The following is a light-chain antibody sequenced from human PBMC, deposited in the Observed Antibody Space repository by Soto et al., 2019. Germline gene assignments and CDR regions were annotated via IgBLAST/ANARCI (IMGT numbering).Light chain of an antibody. V-gene: IGKV3-11*01. CDR1: QSVRSD. CDR3: QQLNNWPLT. CDR2: DAS. J-gene: IGKJ4*01. Sequence: EIVLTQSPATRSLSPGERATLSCRASQSVRSDLAWYQQKPGQAPRLLIHDASRRATGIPARFSGSGSGTDSTLTISSLEPEDFAVYYCQQLNNWPLTFGGGTKVDIK.